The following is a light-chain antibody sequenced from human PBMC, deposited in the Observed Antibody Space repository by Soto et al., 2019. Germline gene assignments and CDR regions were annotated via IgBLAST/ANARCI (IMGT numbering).Light chain of an antibody. CDR1: QSVSRN. J-gene: IGKJ4*01. CDR2: GAS. CDR3: QQYNSWPPLT. V-gene: IGKV3D-15*01. Sequence: EIVMTQSPATLSVSPGERATLSCRASQSVSRNLAWYQQKPGQAPRLLIYGASTRASGIPARFSGSGAGTEFTLTISSLQSEDFAVYYCQQYNSWPPLTFGGGNKVEIK.